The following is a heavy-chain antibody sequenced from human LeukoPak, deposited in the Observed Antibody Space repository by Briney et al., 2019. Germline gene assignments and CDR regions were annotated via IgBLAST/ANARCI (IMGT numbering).Heavy chain of an antibody. J-gene: IGHJ6*02. Sequence: GGPLRLSCAASGFTFSDYYMSWIRQAPGKGLEWVSYISSSGSTIYYADSVKGRFTISRDNAKNSLYLQMNSLRAEDTAVYYCARGSSSWSYYYYGMDVWGQGTTVTVSS. CDR1: GFTFSDYY. CDR2: ISSSGSTI. D-gene: IGHD6-13*01. CDR3: ARGSSSWSYYYYGMDV. V-gene: IGHV3-11*01.